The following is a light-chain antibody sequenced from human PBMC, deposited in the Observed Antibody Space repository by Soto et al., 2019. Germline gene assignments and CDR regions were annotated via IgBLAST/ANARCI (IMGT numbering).Light chain of an antibody. J-gene: IGKJ4*01. V-gene: IGKV3-15*01. CDR3: QQYNSWPPLT. Sequence: EIVMTQSPATLSVSPGERVTLSCRASQSVSSNLAWYQQKPGQAPRLLIYGASTSATSIPARFSGSGSWAEFTLTISSLQSEDLAVYYCQQYNSWPPLTFGGGTKVEIK. CDR1: QSVSSN. CDR2: GAS.